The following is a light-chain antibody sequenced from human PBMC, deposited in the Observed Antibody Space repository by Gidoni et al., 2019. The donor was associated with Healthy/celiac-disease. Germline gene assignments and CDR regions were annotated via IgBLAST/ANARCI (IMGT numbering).Light chain of an antibody. Sequence: QSALTQPRLVSGSPGQSVTISCTGTSSDVGGYDYVSWYQQHPGKAPKLMIYDVTKRPSGVPDRFSGSKSGNTASLTISGLQAEDEADYYCCSYAGSNTYVFGSGTKVTVL. CDR3: CSYAGSNTYV. CDR1: SSDVGGYDY. J-gene: IGLJ1*01. V-gene: IGLV2-11*01. CDR2: DVT.